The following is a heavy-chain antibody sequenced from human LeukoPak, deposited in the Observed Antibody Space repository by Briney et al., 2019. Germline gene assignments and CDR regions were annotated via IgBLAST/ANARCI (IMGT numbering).Heavy chain of an antibody. CDR2: IIPILGIA. J-gene: IGHJ3*02. Sequence: GASVKVSCKASGGTFSSYAISWVRQAPGQGLEWMGRIIPILGIANYAQKFQGRVTITADKSTSTAYMELSSLRSEDTAVYYCARPGSRSSGYYYEEDAFDIWGQGTMVTVSS. CDR3: ARPGSRSSGYYYEEDAFDI. CDR1: GGTFSSYA. V-gene: IGHV1-69*04. D-gene: IGHD3-22*01.